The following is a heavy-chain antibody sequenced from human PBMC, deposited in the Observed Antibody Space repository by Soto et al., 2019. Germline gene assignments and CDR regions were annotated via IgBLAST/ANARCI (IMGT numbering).Heavy chain of an antibody. CDR1: GGSISSGGYY. CDR3: AREPLAHSYFDF. V-gene: IGHV4-39*07. Sequence: SETLSLTCTVSGGSISSGGYYWSWIRQHPGKGLEWLGRLYNDERTNYNPSLKSRVTMSMDTSKNQFSLKLTSVTAADSAVYFCAREPLAHSYFDFWGQGILVTVSS. CDR2: LYNDERT. J-gene: IGHJ4*02.